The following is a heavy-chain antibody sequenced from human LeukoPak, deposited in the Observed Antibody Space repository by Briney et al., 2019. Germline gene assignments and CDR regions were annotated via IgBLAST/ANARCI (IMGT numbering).Heavy chain of an antibody. V-gene: IGHV1-46*01. CDR3: ARVPSATGYYRVNWFDP. D-gene: IGHD3-9*01. CDR1: GYTFTSYY. Sequence: ASVKVSCKASGYTFTSYYMHWVRQAPGQGLEWMGIINPSGGSTSYAQKFQGRVTMTRDMSTSTVYMELSSLRSEDTAVYYCARVPSATGYYRVNWFDPWGQGTLVTVSS. J-gene: IGHJ5*02. CDR2: INPSGGST.